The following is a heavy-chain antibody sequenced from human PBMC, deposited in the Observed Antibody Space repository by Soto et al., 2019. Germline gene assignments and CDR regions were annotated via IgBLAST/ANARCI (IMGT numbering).Heavy chain of an antibody. CDR2: ISYDGSNK. CDR1: GFTFSSYG. Sequence: QVHLVESGGGVVQPGRSLRLSCAASGFTFSSYGMHWVRQAPGKGLELVAVISYDGSNKYYADSVKGRFTISRDNSKNPLYLHMNSLRAEDTAVYYCAQSGEAAAGNGRDVWGQGTTVTVSS. J-gene: IGHJ6*02. V-gene: IGHV3-30*18. CDR3: AQSGEAAAGNGRDV. D-gene: IGHD6-13*01.